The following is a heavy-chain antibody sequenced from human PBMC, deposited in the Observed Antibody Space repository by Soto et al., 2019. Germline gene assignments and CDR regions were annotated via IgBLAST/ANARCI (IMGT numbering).Heavy chain of an antibody. D-gene: IGHD1-26*01. J-gene: IGHJ5*02. CDR3: AKAVGATTDWFDP. CDR2: ISYDGSNK. V-gene: IGHV3-30*18. Sequence: QVQLVESGGGVVQPGRSLRLSCAASGFTFSSYGMHWVRQAPGKGLEWVAVISYDGSNKYYADSVKGRFTISRDKSKNTLYLQMNSLRAEDTAVYYCAKAVGATTDWFDPWGQGTLVTVSS. CDR1: GFTFSSYG.